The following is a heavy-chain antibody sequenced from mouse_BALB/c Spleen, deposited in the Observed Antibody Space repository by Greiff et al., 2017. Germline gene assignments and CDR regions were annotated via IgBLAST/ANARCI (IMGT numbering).Heavy chain of an antibody. D-gene: IGHD1-1*02. J-gene: IGHJ4*01. Sequence: DVMLVESGGGLVQPGGSRKLSCAASGFTFSSFGMHWVRQAPEKGLEWVAYISSGSSTIYYADTVKGRFTISRDNPKNTLFLQMTSLRSEDTAMYYYARLWAYAMDYWGQGTSVTVSS. V-gene: IGHV5-17*02. CDR1: GFTFSSFG. CDR3: ARLWAYAMDY. CDR2: ISSGSSTI.